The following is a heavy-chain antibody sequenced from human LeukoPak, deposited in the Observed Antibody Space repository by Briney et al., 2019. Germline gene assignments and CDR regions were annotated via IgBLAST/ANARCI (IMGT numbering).Heavy chain of an antibody. CDR1: NNTLSNNG. D-gene: IGHD3-16*01. CDR2: ISGYNTYT. J-gene: IGHJ3*01. CDR3: ARVRLVWGMETFDL. Sequence: ASVKVSCKASNNTLSNNGISWVRQAPGQGLEWMGWISGYNTYTTYAQKFQDRVTMTKDTSTGTAYMEMRSLRSDDTAIYYCARVRLVWGMETFDLWGQGTMVTVFS. V-gene: IGHV1-18*01.